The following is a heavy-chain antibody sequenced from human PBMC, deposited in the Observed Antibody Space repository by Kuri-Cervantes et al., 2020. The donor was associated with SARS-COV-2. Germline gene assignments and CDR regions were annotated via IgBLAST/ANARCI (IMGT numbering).Heavy chain of an antibody. CDR2: ISGSGGST. J-gene: IGHJ4*02. V-gene: IGHV3-23*01. CDR1: GFTFSSYA. CDR3: ARFNPGKLLYRGFDY. D-gene: IGHD2-2*02. Sequence: GGSLRLSCAASGFTFSSYAMSWVRQAPGKGLEWVSAISGSGGSTYYADSVKGRFTISRDNAKNSLYLQMNSLRAEDTAVYYCARFNPGKLLYRGFDYWGQGTLVTVSS.